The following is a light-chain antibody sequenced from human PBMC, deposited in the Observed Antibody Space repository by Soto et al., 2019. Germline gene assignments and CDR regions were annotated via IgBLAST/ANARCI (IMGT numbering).Light chain of an antibody. CDR3: QQYAGSPPWT. CDR1: QSIKTW. Sequence: DIQMTQSPSALSASVGDRVTITCRASQSIKTWLAWYQRKPGRAPNLLIYDASSLQSGVPSRFSGSGSGTDFSLTISGLEPEDFAVYYCQQYAGSPPWTFGQGTRLEIK. V-gene: IGKV1-5*01. CDR2: DAS. J-gene: IGKJ5*01.